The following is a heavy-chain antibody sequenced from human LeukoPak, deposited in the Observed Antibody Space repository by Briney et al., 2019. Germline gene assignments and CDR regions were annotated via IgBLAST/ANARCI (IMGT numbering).Heavy chain of an antibody. CDR3: ARGRWMGATDDY. J-gene: IGHJ4*02. Sequence: ASVTVSFKASGGTFTSYAISWVRQAPGQGLEWMGGIVPIFGTANYAQKFQGRVTITTDESTSTAYMELSSLRSEDTAVYYCARGRWMGATDDYWGQGTLVTVSS. CDR2: IVPIFGTA. D-gene: IGHD1-26*01. V-gene: IGHV1-69*05. CDR1: GGTFTSYA.